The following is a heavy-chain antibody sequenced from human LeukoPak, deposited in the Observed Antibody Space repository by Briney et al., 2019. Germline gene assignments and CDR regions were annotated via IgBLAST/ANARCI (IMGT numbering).Heavy chain of an antibody. CDR2: INPNSGGT. Sequence: ASVKVSSKASGYTFTGYYMHWVRQAPGQGLEWMGWINPNSGGTNYAQKFQGRVTMTRDTSISTAYMELSRLRSDDTAVYYCARGRGSYSDGRDAFDIWGQGTMVTVSS. CDR1: GYTFTGYY. J-gene: IGHJ3*02. D-gene: IGHD3-10*01. CDR3: ARGRGSYSDGRDAFDI. V-gene: IGHV1-2*02.